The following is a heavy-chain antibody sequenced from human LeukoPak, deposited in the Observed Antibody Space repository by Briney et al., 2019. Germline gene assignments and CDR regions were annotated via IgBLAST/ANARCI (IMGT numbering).Heavy chain of an antibody. Sequence: ASVKVSCKASRYTFSSYGISWVRQAPGQGLEWMGWISGYNGNTKYVQNLQGRVTMTTDTSTSTAYMELRSLRSDDTAVYYCAREVGSYYNNWFDPWGQGTLVTVSS. CDR2: ISGYNGNT. V-gene: IGHV1-18*01. J-gene: IGHJ5*02. CDR3: AREVGSYYNNWFDP. D-gene: IGHD3-10*01. CDR1: RYTFSSYG.